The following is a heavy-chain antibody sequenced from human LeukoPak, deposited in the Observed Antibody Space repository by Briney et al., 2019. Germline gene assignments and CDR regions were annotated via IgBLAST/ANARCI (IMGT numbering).Heavy chain of an antibody. Sequence: GGSLRLSCAASGFTFSSYAMNWVRQAPGKGLEWVSAMSGSGGSTYYADSVKGRFTISRDNSKNTLYLQMNSLRAEDTAVYYCTKRGTVTTFGHCDFWGQGTLVTVSS. CDR1: GFTFSSYA. CDR2: MSGSGGST. CDR3: TKRGTVTTFGHCDF. J-gene: IGHJ4*02. V-gene: IGHV3-23*01. D-gene: IGHD4-17*01.